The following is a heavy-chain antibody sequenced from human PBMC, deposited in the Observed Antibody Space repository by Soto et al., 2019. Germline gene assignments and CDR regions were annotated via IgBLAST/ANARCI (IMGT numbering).Heavy chain of an antibody. Sequence: SETLSLTCTVSGGSISSYYWSWIRQPPGKGLEWIGYIYYSGSTNYNPSLKSRVTISVDTSKNQFSLKLSSVTAADTAVYYCARDLEFSSSRDDAFDIWGQGTMVTVSS. D-gene: IGHD6-6*01. CDR2: IYYSGST. CDR1: GGSISSYY. J-gene: IGHJ3*02. CDR3: ARDLEFSSSRDDAFDI. V-gene: IGHV4-59*01.